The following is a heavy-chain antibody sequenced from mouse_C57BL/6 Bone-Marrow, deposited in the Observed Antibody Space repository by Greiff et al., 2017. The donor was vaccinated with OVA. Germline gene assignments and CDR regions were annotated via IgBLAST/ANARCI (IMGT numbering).Heavy chain of an antibody. V-gene: IGHV1-19*01. Sequence: EVQRVESGPVLVKPGASVKMSCKASGYTFTDYYMNWVKQSHGKSLEWIGVINPYNGGTSYNQKFKGKATLTVDKSSSTAYMELNSLTSEDSAVYYCARSIYYYGSSYYFDYWGQGTTLTVSS. CDR3: ARSIYYYGSSYYFDY. CDR2: INPYNGGT. J-gene: IGHJ2*01. D-gene: IGHD1-1*01. CDR1: GYTFTDYY.